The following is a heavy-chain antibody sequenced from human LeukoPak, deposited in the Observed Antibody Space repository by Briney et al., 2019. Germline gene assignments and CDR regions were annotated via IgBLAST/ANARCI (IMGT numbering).Heavy chain of an antibody. CDR1: GYTFTDYY. V-gene: IGHV1-2*02. D-gene: IGHD3-16*01. CDR3: AVSPGVMITFGGAPATDYFDY. CDR2: INPNSGGT. Sequence: ASVKVSCKASGYTFTDYYMHWVRQAPGQGLEWMGWINPNSGGTNYAQKFQGRVTMTRDTSISTAYMEVSRLRSDDTAVYYCAVSPGVMITFGGAPATDYFDYWGQGTLVTVSS. J-gene: IGHJ4*02.